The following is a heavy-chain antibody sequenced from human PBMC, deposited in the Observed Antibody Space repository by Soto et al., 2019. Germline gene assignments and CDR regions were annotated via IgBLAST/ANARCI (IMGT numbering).Heavy chain of an antibody. CDR1: GFTFSSYA. CDR3: AKDSGSGSYYFYYYYGMDV. CDR2: ISGSGGST. D-gene: IGHD3-10*01. J-gene: IGHJ6*02. V-gene: IGHV3-23*01. Sequence: PGGSLRLSCAASGFTFSSYAMSWVRQAPGKXLEWVSAISGSGGSTYYADSVKGRFTISRDNSKNTLYLQMNSLRAEDTAVYYCAKDSGSGSYYFYYYYGMDVWGQGTTVTVSS.